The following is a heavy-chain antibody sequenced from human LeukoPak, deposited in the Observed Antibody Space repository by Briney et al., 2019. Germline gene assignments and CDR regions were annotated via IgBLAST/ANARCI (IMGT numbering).Heavy chain of an antibody. CDR3: AWDSAGDRDY. V-gene: IGHV3-74*01. CDR1: GFIFRNYW. D-gene: IGHD4-17*01. J-gene: IGHJ4*02. CDR2: INPDGITT. Sequence: GGSLRLSCAASGFIFRNYWMHWVRQVPGKGLVWVSRINPDGITTTYTDSVKGRFTISRDNAKNTLYLQMNSLRADDTAVYYCAWDSAGDRDYWGQGTLVTVSS.